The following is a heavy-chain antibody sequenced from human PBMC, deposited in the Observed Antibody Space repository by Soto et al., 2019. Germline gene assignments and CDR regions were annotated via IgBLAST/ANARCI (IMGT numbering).Heavy chain of an antibody. CDR3: ASADIVVVVAATHFDY. CDR1: GGTFSSYA. V-gene: IGHV1-69*01. J-gene: IGHJ4*02. CDR2: IIPIFGTA. Sequence: HVQLVQSGAEVKKPGSSVKVSCKASGGTFSSYAISWVRQAPGQGLEWMGGIIPIFGTANYAQKFQGRVTITADESTGTAYMDLSSLRSEDTAVYYCASADIVVVVAATHFDYWGQGTLVTVSS. D-gene: IGHD2-15*01.